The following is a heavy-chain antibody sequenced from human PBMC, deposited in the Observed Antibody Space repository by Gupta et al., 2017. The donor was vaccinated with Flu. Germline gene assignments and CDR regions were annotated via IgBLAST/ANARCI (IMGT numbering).Heavy chain of an antibody. CDR1: GFTFSGST. CDR2: IRSKANNYAT. V-gene: IGHV3-73*01. D-gene: IGHD3/OR15-3a*01. J-gene: IGHJ5*02. Sequence: EVQLVESGGGLVQPGGSLKLSCAASGFTFSGSTMQWVRPASGKGLEWVSRIRSKANNYATVYAASVKGRFTISRDDSRNTAYLQMNSLQTDDTAVYYCARGMDGGWFDPRGQGTLVTVSS. CDR3: ARGMDGGWFDP.